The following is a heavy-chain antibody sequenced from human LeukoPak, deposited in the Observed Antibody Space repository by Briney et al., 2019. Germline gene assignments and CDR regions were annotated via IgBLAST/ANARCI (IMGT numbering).Heavy chain of an antibody. J-gene: IGHJ4*02. V-gene: IGHV3-23*01. CDR2: ISARGSAT. Sequence: PGGSLRLSRAASGFIFSNYGMNWVRQAPGKGLEWVAAISARGSATSYADSVKGRFTISRDNSKNTLYLQMNSLRAEDTAVYYCARDHPKGYCTNGVCYTPIYWGQGTLVTVSS. D-gene: IGHD2-8*01. CDR3: ARDHPKGYCTNGVCYTPIY. CDR1: GFIFSNYG.